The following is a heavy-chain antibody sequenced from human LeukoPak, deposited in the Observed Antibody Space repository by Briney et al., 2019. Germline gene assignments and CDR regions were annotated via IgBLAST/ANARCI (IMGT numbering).Heavy chain of an antibody. Sequence: GGSLRLSCAASGFTVSSNYMSWVRQAPGKGLGWVSVIYSGGSTYYADSVKGRFTISRDNSKNTLYLQMNSLRAEDTAVYYCAKDSYDSWEPYYFDYWGQGTLVTVSS. D-gene: IGHD5-12*01. CDR1: GFTVSSNY. CDR3: AKDSYDSWEPYYFDY. V-gene: IGHV3-66*01. J-gene: IGHJ4*02. CDR2: IYSGGST.